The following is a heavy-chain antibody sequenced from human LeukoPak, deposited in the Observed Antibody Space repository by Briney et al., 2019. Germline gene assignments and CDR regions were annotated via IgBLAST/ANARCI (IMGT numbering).Heavy chain of an antibody. CDR3: TTDYYDFWSGYNDAFDS. CDR2: IKSKTDGGTT. V-gene: IGHV3-15*01. CDR1: GFTFSNAW. J-gene: IGHJ3*02. D-gene: IGHD3-3*01. Sequence: GGSLRLSCAASGFTFSNAWMSWVRQAPGKGLEWVGRIKSKTDGGTTDYAAPVKGRFTISRDDSKNTLYLQMNSLKTEDTAVYYCTTDYYDFWSGYNDAFDSWGQGTMVTVSS.